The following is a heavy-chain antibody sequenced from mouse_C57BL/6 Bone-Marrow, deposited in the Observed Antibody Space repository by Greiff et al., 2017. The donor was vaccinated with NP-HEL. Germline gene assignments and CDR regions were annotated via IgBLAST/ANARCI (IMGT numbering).Heavy chain of an antibody. D-gene: IGHD2-1*01. CDR1: GYTFTSYW. CDR2: IYPGNSDT. Sequence: VQLQQSGTVLARPGASVKMSCKTSGYTFTSYWMHWVKQRPGQGLEWIGAIYPGNSDTSYNQKFKGKAKLTAVTSASTAYMELSSLTNEDSAVFYWTYGNYYYAMDYWGQGTSVTVSS. CDR3: TYGNYYYAMDY. J-gene: IGHJ4*01. V-gene: IGHV1-5*01.